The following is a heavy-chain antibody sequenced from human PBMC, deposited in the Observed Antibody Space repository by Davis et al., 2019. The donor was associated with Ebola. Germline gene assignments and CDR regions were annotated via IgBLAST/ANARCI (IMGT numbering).Heavy chain of an antibody. CDR3: ATLSGWIHY. CDR2: IYYSGST. D-gene: IGHD6-19*01. J-gene: IGHJ4*02. V-gene: IGHV4-59*04. Sequence: SETLSLTCTVSGGSISSYYWSWIRQPPGKGLEWIGYIYYSGSTYYNPSLKSRVTISVDTSKNQFSLKLSSVTAADTAVYYCATLSGWIHYWGQGTLVTVSS. CDR1: GGSISSYY.